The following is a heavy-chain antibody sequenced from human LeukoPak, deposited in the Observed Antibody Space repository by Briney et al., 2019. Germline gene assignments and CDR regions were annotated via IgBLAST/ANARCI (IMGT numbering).Heavy chain of an antibody. Sequence: SETLSLTCTVSGGSISSYYWSWIRQPPGKGLEWIGYIYYSGSTNYNPSLKSRVTISVDTSKNQFSLKLSSVTAADTAVYYCARAPRDGYNDGFDYWGQGTLVTVSS. J-gene: IGHJ4*02. CDR3: ARAPRDGYNDGFDY. V-gene: IGHV4-59*01. CDR2: IYYSGST. CDR1: GGSISSYY. D-gene: IGHD5-24*01.